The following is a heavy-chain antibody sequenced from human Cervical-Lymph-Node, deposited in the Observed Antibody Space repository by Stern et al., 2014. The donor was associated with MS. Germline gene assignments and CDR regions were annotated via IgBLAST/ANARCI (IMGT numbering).Heavy chain of an antibody. CDR3: ARRIRDGYDWDAFNI. D-gene: IGHD5-24*01. J-gene: IGHJ3*02. CDR2: IYPGDSDT. Sequence: VQLVQSGAEARKPGESLKISCKGSVDSFSGYWIGWVRQRPGKGLEWMGIIYPGDSDTRYSPSFQGQFTMSADKSINPAYLQWSSLKASDTAIYYCARRIRDGYDWDAFNIWGQGTMVTVSS. V-gene: IGHV5-51*03. CDR1: VDSFSGYW.